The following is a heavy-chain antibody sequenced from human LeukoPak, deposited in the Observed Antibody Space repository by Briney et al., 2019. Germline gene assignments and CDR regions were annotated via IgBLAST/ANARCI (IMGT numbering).Heavy chain of an antibody. V-gene: IGHV1-2*06. J-gene: IGHJ4*02. CDR2: INPNSGGT. CDR3: ARVRYGDSYYFDY. CDR1: GYTFTGYY. Sequence: ASVKVSCKASGYTFTGYYMHWVRQAPGQGLEWMGRINPNSGGTNYAQKFQGRVTMTGDTSISTAYMELSRLRSDDTAVYYCARVRYGDSYYFDYWGQGTLVTVSS. D-gene: IGHD4-17*01.